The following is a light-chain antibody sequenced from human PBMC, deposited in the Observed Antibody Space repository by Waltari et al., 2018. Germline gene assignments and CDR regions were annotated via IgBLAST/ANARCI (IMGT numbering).Light chain of an antibody. J-gene: IGKJ1*01. V-gene: IGKV3-15*01. CDR1: DSIATN. Sequence: EILLTQSPATLSVSPGERVTLPCRASDSIATNLAWYQQRPGQAPRLLIFHASSRATDIPAKFSGSGSGTEFTLTISSLQAEDFAVYYCQQYNNWPPSTFGQGTKVEFK. CDR3: QQYNNWPPST. CDR2: HAS.